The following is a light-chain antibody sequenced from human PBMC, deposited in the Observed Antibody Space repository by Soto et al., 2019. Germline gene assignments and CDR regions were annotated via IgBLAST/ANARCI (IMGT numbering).Light chain of an antibody. CDR3: QEYNSYWT. V-gene: IGKV1-5*03. CDR1: QSINSW. CDR2: KAS. J-gene: IGKJ1*01. Sequence: DIKMTQSPSTLSASVGDRVTITCRASQSINSWLAWYQQKPGKAPKLLIYKASSLESGVPSRFSGSGSGTEFRLTISSLRPDDFATYYCQEYNSYWTFGQGTKVEIK.